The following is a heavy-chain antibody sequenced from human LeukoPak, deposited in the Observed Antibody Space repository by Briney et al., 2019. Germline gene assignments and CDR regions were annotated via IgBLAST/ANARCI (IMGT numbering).Heavy chain of an antibody. V-gene: IGHV1-18*01. CDR3: ARGGRYYDSSGPSFDY. J-gene: IGHJ4*02. D-gene: IGHD3-22*01. CDR1: GYTFTRYG. CDR2: ISAYNANT. Sequence: GASVKVSCKASGYTFTRYGISGVRQAPGHGLEWMGWISAYNANTNYAQKLQGRVTMTTDTSTSTAYMELRSLISDDTAVYYCARGGRYYDSSGPSFDYWGQGTLVTVSS.